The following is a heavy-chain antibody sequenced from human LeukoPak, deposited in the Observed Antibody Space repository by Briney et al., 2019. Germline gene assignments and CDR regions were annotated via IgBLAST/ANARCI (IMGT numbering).Heavy chain of an antibody. CDR2: IYYSGST. CDR3: ARYDSGYDSWFDP. CDR1: GGSISSYY. D-gene: IGHD5-12*01. J-gene: IGHJ5*02. V-gene: IGHV4-59*08. Sequence: PSETLSLTCTVSGGSISSYYWSWIRQPPGKGLEWIGYIYYSGSTNYNPSLKSRVTISVDTSKDQFSLKLSSVTAADTAVYYCARYDSGYDSWFDPWGQGTLVTVSS.